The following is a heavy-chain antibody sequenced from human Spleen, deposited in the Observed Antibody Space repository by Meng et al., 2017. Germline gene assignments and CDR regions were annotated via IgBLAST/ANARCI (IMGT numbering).Heavy chain of an antibody. D-gene: IGHD6-19*01. V-gene: IGHV3-48*03. CDR1: GFTFSSYA. J-gene: IGHJ4*02. CDR3: ARDHSTGWYFDY. CDR2: ISGSGNTV. Sequence: GGSLRLSCAASGFTFSSYAMSWVRQAPGKGLEWISYISGSGNTVFYADSVRGRFTISRDNAENSLYVQMNSLRAEDTTVYYCARDHSTGWYFDYWGQGTLVTVSS.